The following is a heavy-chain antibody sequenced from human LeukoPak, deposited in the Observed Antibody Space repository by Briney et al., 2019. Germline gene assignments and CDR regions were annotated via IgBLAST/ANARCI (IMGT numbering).Heavy chain of an antibody. Sequence: PSETLSLTCTVSGDSISSGDYYWSWIRQPAGKGLEWIGRISSSGSTNYNPPLKSRVTISVDTSKNQFSLKLSSVTAADTAVYYCAREAYGDYGYFDYWGQGTLVTVSS. V-gene: IGHV4-61*02. CDR3: AREAYGDYGYFDY. CDR2: ISSSGST. J-gene: IGHJ4*02. D-gene: IGHD4-17*01. CDR1: GDSISSGDYY.